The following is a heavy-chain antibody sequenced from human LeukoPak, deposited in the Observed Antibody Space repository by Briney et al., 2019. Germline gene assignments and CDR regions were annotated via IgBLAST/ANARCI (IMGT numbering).Heavy chain of an antibody. CDR3: ARGRVSSSTWYSTYYYFFYMDF. CDR1: GYTFTGYY. V-gene: IGHV1-69*06. CDR2: IIPIFDTA. J-gene: IGHJ6*03. D-gene: IGHD4-11*01. Sequence: SVKVSCKASGYTFTGYYMHWVRQAPGQGLEWMGGIIPIFDTANYAQKFQGRVTITADKSTSTAYMELSSLKSEDTAVYFCARGRVSSSTWYSTYYYFFYMDFWGKGTTVTVSS.